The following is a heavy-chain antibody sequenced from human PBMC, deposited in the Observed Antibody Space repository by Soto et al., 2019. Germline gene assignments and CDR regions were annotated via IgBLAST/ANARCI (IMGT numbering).Heavy chain of an antibody. D-gene: IGHD6-6*01. J-gene: IGHJ4*02. CDR3: AKKYSTSPAPGNYFDS. CDR2: IVGGGGFS. Sequence: GGSRRLSCAASGFTFSAYTMSWVRQAPGKGLEWVATIVGGGGFSRYADSVKGRFTISRDNSKNTLYLQMNSLRAEDTAVYYCAKKYSTSPAPGNYFDSWGQGNLVTVSS. CDR1: GFTFSAYT. V-gene: IGHV3-23*01.